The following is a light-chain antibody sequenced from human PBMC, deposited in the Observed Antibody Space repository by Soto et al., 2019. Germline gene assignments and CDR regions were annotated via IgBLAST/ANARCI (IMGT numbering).Light chain of an antibody. CDR1: SSDVGGYNY. CDR3: SSYTSSSTLV. V-gene: IGLV2-14*01. CDR2: EVS. Sequence: QSVLTQPASVSGSPGQSITISCTGTSSDVGGYNYVSWYQQHPGKAPKLMIYEVSNRPSGVSNRFSGSKSGNTASLTISGLQAEDEADYYCSSYTSSSTLVFGTGTKRTVL. J-gene: IGLJ1*01.